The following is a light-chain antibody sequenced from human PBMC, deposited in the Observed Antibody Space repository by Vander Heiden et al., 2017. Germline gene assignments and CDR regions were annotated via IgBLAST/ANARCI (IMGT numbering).Light chain of an antibody. V-gene: IGKV1-5*03. CDR3: QQYSSYWA. CDR1: QSISNW. Sequence: DIQMTQSPSTLSASVGDRVTIPCRASQSISNWLAWYQQKPGKAPKLLIYTASTLESGVPSRFSGSGSGTEFTLTISSLQPDDFATYYCQQYSSYWAFGQGTKVEIK. J-gene: IGKJ1*01. CDR2: TAS.